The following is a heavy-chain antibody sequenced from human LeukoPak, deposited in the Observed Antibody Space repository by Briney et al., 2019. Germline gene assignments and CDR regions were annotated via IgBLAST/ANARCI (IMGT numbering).Heavy chain of an antibody. J-gene: IGHJ4*02. CDR2: ITSSSGFI. CDR3: ARQSGWSFDY. CDR1: GFTFSDYS. D-gene: IGHD6-19*01. V-gene: IGHV3-21*01. Sequence: GGSLRLSCAASGFTFSDYSMNWVRQAPGKGLEWVSSITSSSGFISYAVSLKGRFTISRDNAKNSLYLQMNSLRAEDTAVYYCARQSGWSFDYWGQGTLVTVSS.